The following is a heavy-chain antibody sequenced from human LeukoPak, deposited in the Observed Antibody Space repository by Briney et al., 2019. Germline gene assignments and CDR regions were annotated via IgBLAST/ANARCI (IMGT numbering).Heavy chain of an antibody. V-gene: IGHV3-7*01. CDR2: INQDESEK. CDR1: GFSFSGYW. Sequence: GGSLRLSCAASGFSFSGYWMSWVRQAPGKGLEWVAKINQDESEKHYVDSVKGRFTISRDNAKNSLYLQMNSLRAEDTAVYYCTRDQYYDSSGYMDYWGQGTLVTVSS. J-gene: IGHJ4*02. D-gene: IGHD3-22*01. CDR3: TRDQYYDSSGYMDY.